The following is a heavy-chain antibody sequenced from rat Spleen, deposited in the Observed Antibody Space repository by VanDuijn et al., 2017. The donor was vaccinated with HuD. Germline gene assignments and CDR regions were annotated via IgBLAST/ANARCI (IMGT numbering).Heavy chain of an antibody. CDR3: TRDRGYFDY. CDR1: GFSLTSNG. V-gene: IGHV2S12*01. J-gene: IGHJ2*01. Sequence: QVQLKESGPGLVQPSQTLSLTCTVSGFSLTSNGVSWVRQPPGKGLEWIAAISSGGSIYYNSALKSRLSISRDTSKSQVFLKMNSLQTEDTAIYFCTRDRGYFDYWGQGVMVTVSS. CDR2: ISSGGSI.